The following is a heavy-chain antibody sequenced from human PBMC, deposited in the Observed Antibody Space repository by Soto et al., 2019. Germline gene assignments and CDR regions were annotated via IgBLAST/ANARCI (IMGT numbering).Heavy chain of an antibody. CDR1: GGSISSYY. CDR2: IYTSGST. Sequence: QVQLQESGPGLVKPSETLSLTCTVSGGSISSYYWSWIRQLAGKGLEWIGRIYTSGSTNYNPSLKSHVTMSVDTSKNQFSLKLSSVTAADTAVYYCARDRPGDIVATRRSYYYYCGMDVWGQGTPVTVSS. V-gene: IGHV4-4*07. CDR3: ARDRPGDIVATRRSYYYYCGMDV. D-gene: IGHD5-12*01. J-gene: IGHJ6*02.